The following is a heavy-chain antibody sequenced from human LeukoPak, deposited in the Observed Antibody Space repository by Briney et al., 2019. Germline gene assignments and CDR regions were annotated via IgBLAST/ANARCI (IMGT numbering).Heavy chain of an antibody. CDR2: IYYSGST. V-gene: IGHV4-39*01. CDR1: GGSISSSSYY. J-gene: IGHJ4*02. CDR3: ARVRRDILTGYYNDRYFDY. D-gene: IGHD3-9*01. Sequence: PSETLSLTCTVSGGSISSSSYYWGWIRQPPGKGLEWIGSIYYSGSTYYNPSLKSRVTISVDTSKNQFSLKLSSVTAADTAVYYCARVRRDILTGYYNDRYFDYWGQGTLVTVSS.